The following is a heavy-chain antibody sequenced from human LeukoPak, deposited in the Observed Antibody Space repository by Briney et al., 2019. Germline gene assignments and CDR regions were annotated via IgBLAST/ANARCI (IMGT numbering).Heavy chain of an antibody. Sequence: SETLSLTCTVSGGSISSGDYYWSWIRQPPGKGLEWIGYIYYSGSTYYNPSLKSRVTISVDTSKNQFSLKLSSVTAADTAVYYCARVTRSTAYYFDYWGQGTLVTVPS. CDR3: ARVTRSTAYYFDY. CDR1: GGSISSGDYY. D-gene: IGHD3-3*01. CDR2: IYYSGST. V-gene: IGHV4-30-4*01. J-gene: IGHJ4*02.